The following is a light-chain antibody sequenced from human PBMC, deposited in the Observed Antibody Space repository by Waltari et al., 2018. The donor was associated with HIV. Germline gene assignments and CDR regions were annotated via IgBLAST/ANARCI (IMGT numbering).Light chain of an antibody. CDR2: EVF. CDR1: ASDVGAYTY. J-gene: IGLJ2*01. V-gene: IGLV2-8*01. Sequence: QSALTQPPSASGSPGQSVTISCTGNASDVGAYTYVSWYQQHPGKPPKLIIYEVFKRPSGVPDRFSGSKSGNTASLTVSGLQAEDEANYYCASYAGRNTLVFGGGTKLTVL. CDR3: ASYAGRNTLV.